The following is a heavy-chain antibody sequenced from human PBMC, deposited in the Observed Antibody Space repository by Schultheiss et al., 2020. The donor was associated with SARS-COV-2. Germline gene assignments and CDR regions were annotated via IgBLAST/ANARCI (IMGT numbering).Heavy chain of an antibody. CDR3: ARQFWGFGDPLDY. J-gene: IGHJ4*02. V-gene: IGHV4-4*02. CDR2: IYHSGST. CDR1: GGSISSSNW. Sequence: SETLSLTCAVSGGSISSSNWWSWVRQPPGKGLEWIGEIYHSGSTNYNPSLKSRVTISVDTSKKQFSLKLSSVTAADTAVYYCARQFWGFGDPLDYWGQGTLVTVAS. D-gene: IGHD3-10*01.